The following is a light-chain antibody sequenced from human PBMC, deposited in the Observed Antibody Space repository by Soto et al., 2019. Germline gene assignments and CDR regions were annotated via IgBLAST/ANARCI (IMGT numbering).Light chain of an antibody. CDR1: QTISNW. Sequence: DIQMTQSPSTLSASVGDRVTITCRASQTISNWLAWYQQRPGRAPNLLIHDASTLESGVPSRFSGSGSVTEVALTISSLQPDDFATYYCQQYYTLYTSGQGTKLEIK. V-gene: IGKV1-5*01. CDR2: DAS. CDR3: QQYYTLYT. J-gene: IGKJ2*01.